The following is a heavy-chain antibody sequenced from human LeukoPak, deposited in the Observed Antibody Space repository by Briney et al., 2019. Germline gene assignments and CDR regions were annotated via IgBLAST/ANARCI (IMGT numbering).Heavy chain of an antibody. Sequence: GGSLRLSCAASGFTFSNAWMSRVRQAPGKGLEWVGRIKSKTDGGTTDYAAPVKGRFTISRDDSKNTLYLQMNSLKTEDTAVYYCTTNGVVVVAATPFDYWGQGTLVTVSS. CDR2: IKSKTDGGTT. D-gene: IGHD2-15*01. CDR1: GFTFSNAW. J-gene: IGHJ4*02. CDR3: TTNGVVVVAATPFDY. V-gene: IGHV3-15*01.